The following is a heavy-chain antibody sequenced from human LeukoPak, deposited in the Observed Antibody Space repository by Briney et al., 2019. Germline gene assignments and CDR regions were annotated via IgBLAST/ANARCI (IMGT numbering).Heavy chain of an antibody. Sequence: SETLSLTCTVSGGSISSSSYYWGWIRHPPGKGLEGIGSIYDSGSTYDNPSLKSRVPISVDPSKTQFSLKLSSVTAADTAVYYCARDLRESARRFDYWGPGTLVTVSS. CDR2: IYDSGST. CDR1: GGSISSSSYY. J-gene: IGHJ4*02. CDR3: ARDLRESARRFDY. V-gene: IGHV4-39*07.